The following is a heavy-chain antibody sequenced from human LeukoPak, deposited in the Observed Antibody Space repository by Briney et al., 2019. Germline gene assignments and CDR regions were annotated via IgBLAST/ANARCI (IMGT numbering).Heavy chain of an antibody. CDR3: ARAVRFLNAALNWFDP. J-gene: IGHJ5*02. D-gene: IGHD3-3*01. CDR1: GGSISSGGYS. Sequence: SETLSLTCAVSGGSISSGGYSWSWIRQPPGKGLEWIGYIYHSGSTYYNPSLKSRVTISVDRSKNQFSLKLSSATAADTAVYYCARAVRFLNAALNWFDPWGQGTLVTVSS. CDR2: IYHSGST. V-gene: IGHV4-30-2*01.